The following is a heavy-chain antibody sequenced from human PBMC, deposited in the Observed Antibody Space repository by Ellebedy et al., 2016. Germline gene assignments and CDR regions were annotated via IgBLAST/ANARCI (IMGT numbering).Heavy chain of an antibody. CDR3: AKVGGSSGL. CDR2: ISGSGGST. J-gene: IGHJ6*02. V-gene: IGHV3-23*01. D-gene: IGHD6-19*01. CDR1: GFTFSSYA. Sequence: GESLKISCAASGFTFSSYAMSWVRQAPGKGLEWVSAISGSGGSTYYADSVKGRFTISSDNSKNTLYLQMNSLRAEDTAVYYWAKVGGSSGLWGQGTTVTVSS.